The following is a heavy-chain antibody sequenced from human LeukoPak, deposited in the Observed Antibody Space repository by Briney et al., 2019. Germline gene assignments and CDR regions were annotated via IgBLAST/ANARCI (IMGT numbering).Heavy chain of an antibody. V-gene: IGHV1-46*01. CDR2: INPSGGST. D-gene: IGHD3-3*01. CDR1: GYTFTSYY. CDR3: ARDSFVWHVNDFWSGPYYYYGMDV. J-gene: IGHJ6*02. Sequence: ASVKVSCKASGYTFTSYYMHWVRQAPGQGLEWMGIINPSGGSTSYAQKFQGRVTMTRDTSTSTVYMELSSLRSEDTAVYYCARDSFVWHVNDFWSGPYYYYGMDVWGQGTTVTVSS.